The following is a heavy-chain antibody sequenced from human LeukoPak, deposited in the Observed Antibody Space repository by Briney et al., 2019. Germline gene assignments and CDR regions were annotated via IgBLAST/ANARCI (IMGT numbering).Heavy chain of an antibody. CDR2: ISYDGSNK. Sequence: GGSLRLSCAASGFTFSSYAMHWVRQAPGKGLEWVAVISYDGSNKYYADSVKGRFTISRDNSKNTLYLQMNSLRAEDTAVYYCARDLGGSPRAAAYMDVWGKGTTVTISS. J-gene: IGHJ6*03. V-gene: IGHV3-30*04. D-gene: IGHD3-16*01. CDR1: GFTFSSYA. CDR3: ARDLGGSPRAAAYMDV.